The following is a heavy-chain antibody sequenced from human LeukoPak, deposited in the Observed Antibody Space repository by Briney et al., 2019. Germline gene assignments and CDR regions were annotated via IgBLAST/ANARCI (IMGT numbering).Heavy chain of an antibody. CDR3: ARARGDIVVVPAAIWFDP. CDR2: IKPNNGGT. D-gene: IGHD2-2*01. V-gene: IGHV1-2*02. CDR1: GYTFTGYY. Sequence: GASVKVSCKASGYTFTGYYMHWVRQAPGQGLEWMGWIKPNNGGTNYAQKFQGRVTMTRDTSISIAYMELSRLRSDGTAVYYCARARGDIVVVPAAIWFDPWGQGTLVTVSS. J-gene: IGHJ5*02.